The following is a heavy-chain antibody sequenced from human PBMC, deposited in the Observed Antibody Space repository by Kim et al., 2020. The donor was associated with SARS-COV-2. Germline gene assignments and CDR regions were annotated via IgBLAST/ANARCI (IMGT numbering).Heavy chain of an antibody. J-gene: IGHJ4*02. Sequence: YNDYAVSVKRRITSSPDTSKKKLSLQLNSVTPEDTAVDYCARASARRFDYWGQGTLVTVSS. CDR2: YN. CDR3: ARASARRFDY. D-gene: IGHD6-6*01. V-gene: IGHV6-1*01.